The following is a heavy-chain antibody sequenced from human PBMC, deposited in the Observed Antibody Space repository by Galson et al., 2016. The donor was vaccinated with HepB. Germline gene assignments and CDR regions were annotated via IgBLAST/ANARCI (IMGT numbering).Heavy chain of an antibody. Sequence: SLRLSCAASSSTVSSYTLSWVRQAPGKGLEWVSAISVVDDDANYAASVKGRFTISRDNSRTTLYLQMNSLRAEDTALYYCAKDIQQWLVRGNDAFDIWGQGTIVTVSS. V-gene: IGHV3-23*01. CDR2: ISVVDDDA. CDR3: AKDIQQWLVRGNDAFDI. CDR1: SSTVSSYT. D-gene: IGHD6-19*01. J-gene: IGHJ3*02.